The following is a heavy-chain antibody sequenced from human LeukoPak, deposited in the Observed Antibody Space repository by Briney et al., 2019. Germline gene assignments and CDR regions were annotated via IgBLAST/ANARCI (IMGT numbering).Heavy chain of an antibody. D-gene: IGHD3-22*01. CDR1: GGSFSGYY. CDR2: INHSGST. J-gene: IGHJ4*02. Sequence: SETLSLTCAVYGGSFSGYYWSWIRQPPGKGLEWIGEINHSGSTNYNPPLKSRVTISVDTSKNQFSLKLSSVTAADTAVYYCARSGYYYDSSGSYPIDYWGQGTLVTVSS. CDR3: ARSGYYYDSSGSYPIDY. V-gene: IGHV4-34*01.